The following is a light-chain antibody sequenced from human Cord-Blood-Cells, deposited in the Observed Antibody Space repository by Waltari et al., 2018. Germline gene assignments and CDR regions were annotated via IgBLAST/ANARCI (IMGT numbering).Light chain of an antibody. Sequence: DSHMTQSPSSLPASVGARVHLPCRARQSLSSYLNWYQQKPGKAPKLLIYAASSWQSGVPSRFSGSGSGTDFTLTISRLQPEDVAVYYCQQGTSTPYTFGPGTKVEIK. CDR3: QQGTSTPYT. CDR1: QSLSSY. J-gene: IGKJ2*01. V-gene: IGKV1-39*01. CDR2: AAS.